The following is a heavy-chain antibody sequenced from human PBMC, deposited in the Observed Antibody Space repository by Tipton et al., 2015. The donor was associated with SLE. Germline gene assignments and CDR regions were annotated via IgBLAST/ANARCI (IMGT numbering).Heavy chain of an antibody. V-gene: IGHV4-34*12. CDR2: IIRSGST. CDR3: ATTYSSSWFSARGSEYFQH. D-gene: IGHD6-13*01. CDR1: GGSFSGYC. Sequence: TLSLTCAVYGGSFSGYCWSWIRQPPGKGLEWIGEIIRSGSTNYNPSLKSRVTISVDTSKNQFSLKLSSVTAVDTAVYYCATTYSSSWFSARGSEYFQHWGQGTLVTVSS. J-gene: IGHJ1*01.